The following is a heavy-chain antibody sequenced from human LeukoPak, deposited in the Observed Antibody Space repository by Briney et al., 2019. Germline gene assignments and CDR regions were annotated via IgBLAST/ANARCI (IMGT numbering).Heavy chain of an antibody. Sequence: GGSLRLSCAASGFTFSSYGMHWVRQAPGKGLEWVAFIRYDGSNKYYADSVKGRFTISRDNSKNTLYLQMNGLRAEDTAVHYCAKDVSGMVYAADYWGQGTLVTVSS. CDR1: GFTFSSYG. CDR3: AKDVSGMVYAADY. V-gene: IGHV3-30*02. J-gene: IGHJ4*02. D-gene: IGHD2-8*01. CDR2: IRYDGSNK.